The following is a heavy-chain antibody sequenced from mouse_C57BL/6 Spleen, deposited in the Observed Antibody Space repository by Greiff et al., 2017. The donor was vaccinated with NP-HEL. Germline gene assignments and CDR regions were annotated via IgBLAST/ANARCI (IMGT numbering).Heavy chain of an antibody. Sequence: VQLQQSGAELVRPGSSVKLSCKASGYTFTSYWMHWVKQRPIQGLEWIGNIDPSDSETHYNQKFKDKATLTVDKSSSTAYMQLSSLTSEDSAVYYCARDYCNYYFDYWGQGTTLTVSS. CDR2: IDPSDSET. J-gene: IGHJ2*01. V-gene: IGHV1-52*01. CDR1: GYTFTSYW. CDR3: ARDYCNYYFDY. D-gene: IGHD2-1*01.